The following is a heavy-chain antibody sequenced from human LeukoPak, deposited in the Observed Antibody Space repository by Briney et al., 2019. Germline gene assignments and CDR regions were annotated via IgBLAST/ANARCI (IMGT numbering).Heavy chain of an antibody. D-gene: IGHD2-15*01. J-gene: IGHJ4*02. V-gene: IGHV3-21*01. Sequence: PGGSLRLSCAASGFTFSSYSMNWVRQAPGKGLEWVSSISSSSSYIYYADSVKGRFTISRDNAKNSLYLQMNSLRAEDTAVYYCARDPLAGRIVVVVAATPGGSDDYWGQGTLVTVSS. CDR2: ISSSSSYI. CDR1: GFTFSSYS. CDR3: ARDPLAGRIVVVVAATPGGSDDY.